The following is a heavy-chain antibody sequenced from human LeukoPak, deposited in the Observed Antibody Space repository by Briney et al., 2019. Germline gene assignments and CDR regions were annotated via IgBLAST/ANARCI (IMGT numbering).Heavy chain of an antibody. CDR2: ISGSGGST. V-gene: IGHV3-23*01. D-gene: IGHD3-3*01. CDR1: GFTFPNYA. Sequence: GGSLRLSCTASGFTFPNYAMSWVRQAPGKGLEWVSAISGSGGSTYYADSVKGRFTISRDNSKNTLYLQMNSLRAEDTAVYYCAKAYGVLESWGQGTLVTVSS. CDR3: AKAYGVLES. J-gene: IGHJ5*02.